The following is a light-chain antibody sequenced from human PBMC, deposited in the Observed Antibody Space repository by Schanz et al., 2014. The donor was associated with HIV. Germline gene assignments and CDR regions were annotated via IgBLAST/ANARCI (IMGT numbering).Light chain of an antibody. CDR2: DNN. J-gene: IGLJ1*01. CDR1: SSNIENNY. CDR3: GTWDSSLSVYV. Sequence: QSVLTQPPSVSAAPGQEVTISCSGSSSNIENNYVSWYQQLPGTAPKLLIYDNNQRPSGIPDRLSGSKSGTSATLGITGLQTGDEADYYCGTWDSSLSVYVFGTGTKVTVL. V-gene: IGLV1-51*01.